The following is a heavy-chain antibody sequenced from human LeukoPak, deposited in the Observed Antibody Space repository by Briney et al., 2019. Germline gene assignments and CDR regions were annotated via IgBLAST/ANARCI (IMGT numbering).Heavy chain of an antibody. V-gene: IGHV1-46*01. J-gene: IGHJ6*04. CDR1: RYSFTNYY. CDR3: ARRRGEDGMDV. CDR2: INPSVGST. D-gene: IGHD3-16*01. Sequence: ASVKVSCKASRYSFTNYYMHWVRQAPGQGLEWMGIINPSVGSTSYTQKFQGRVTMTRDTSTSTVYLELSRLTSEDTAVYYCARRRGEDGMDVWGKGTTVTVSS.